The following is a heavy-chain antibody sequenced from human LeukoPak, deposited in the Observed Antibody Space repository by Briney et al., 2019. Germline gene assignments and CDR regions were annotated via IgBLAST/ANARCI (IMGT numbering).Heavy chain of an antibody. Sequence: GRSLRLSCAASGFTFNAYGMHWVRQAPGKGLEWVTLIWYDGSKTYYADSVKGRFTISRDSSKNSLYLQMDSLGVEDTAVYYCARGATGGLHFDFWGQGTLVTVSS. D-gene: IGHD1-1*01. CDR3: ARGATGGLHFDF. CDR2: IWYDGSKT. J-gene: IGHJ4*02. V-gene: IGHV3-33*01. CDR1: GFTFNAYG.